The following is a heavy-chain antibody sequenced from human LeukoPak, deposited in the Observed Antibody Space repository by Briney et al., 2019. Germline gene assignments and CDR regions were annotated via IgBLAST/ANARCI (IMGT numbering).Heavy chain of an antibody. V-gene: IGHV4-59*01. Sequence: SETLSLTCTVSGGSISSYYWSWIRQPPGKGLEWIGYIYYSGSTNYNPSLKSRVTISVDTSKNQSSLKLSSVTAADTAVYYCARDLGGSGSYLDYWGQGTLVTVSS. CDR1: GGSISSYY. D-gene: IGHD3-10*01. CDR2: IYYSGST. CDR3: ARDLGGSGSYLDY. J-gene: IGHJ4*02.